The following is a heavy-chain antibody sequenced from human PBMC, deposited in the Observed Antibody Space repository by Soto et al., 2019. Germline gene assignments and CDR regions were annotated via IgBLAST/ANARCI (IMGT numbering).Heavy chain of an antibody. CDR2: INHSGST. V-gene: IGHV4-34*01. CDR1: GGSFSGYY. CDR3: ARANYGRYYYYYMDV. D-gene: IGHD4-17*01. Sequence: ASETLSLTCAVYGGSFSGYYWSWIRQPPGKGLEWIGEINHSGSTNYNPSLKSRVTISVDTSKNQFSLKLSSVTAADTAVYYCARANYGRYYYYYMDVWGKGTTVTVSS. J-gene: IGHJ6*03.